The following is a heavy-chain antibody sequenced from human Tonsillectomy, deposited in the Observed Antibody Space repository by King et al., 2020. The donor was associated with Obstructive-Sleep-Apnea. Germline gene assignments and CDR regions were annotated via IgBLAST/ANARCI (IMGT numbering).Heavy chain of an antibody. Sequence: VQLVESGGGVVQPGRSLRLSCAASGFTFSSYGMHWVRQAPGKGLEWVAVIWYDGSNKYYADSVKGRFTISRDNSKNTLYLQMNSLRAEDTAVYYCARDGWGSSSWLFDYWGQGALVTVSS. J-gene: IGHJ4*02. CDR2: IWYDGSNK. CDR3: ARDGWGSSSWLFDY. V-gene: IGHV3-33*01. D-gene: IGHD6-13*01. CDR1: GFTFSSYG.